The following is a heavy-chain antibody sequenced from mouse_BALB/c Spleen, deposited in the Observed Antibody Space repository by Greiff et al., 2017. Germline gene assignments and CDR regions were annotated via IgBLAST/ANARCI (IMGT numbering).Heavy chain of an antibody. CDR1: GFTFSSYT. J-gene: IGHJ4*01. Sequence: EVHLVESGGGLVQPGGSLKLSCAASGFTFSSYTMSWVRQTPEKRLEWVAYISNGGGSTYYPDTVKGRFTISRDNAKNTLYLQMSSLKSEDTAMYYCARHPDGAMDYWGQGTSVTVSS. CDR3: ARHPDGAMDY. CDR2: ISNGGGST. V-gene: IGHV5-12-2*01.